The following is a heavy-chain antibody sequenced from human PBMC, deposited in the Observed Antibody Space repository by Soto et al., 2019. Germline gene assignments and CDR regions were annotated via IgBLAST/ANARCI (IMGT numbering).Heavy chain of an antibody. CDR2: ISSSSSYI. Sequence: RGSLRLSCAASGFTFSSYSMNWVRQAPGKGLEWVSSISSSSSYIYYADSVKGRFTISRDNAKNSLYLQMNSLRAEDTAVYYCARVSSSSPFYYFDYWGQGTLVTVSS. CDR3: ARVSSSSPFYYFDY. CDR1: GFTFSSYS. J-gene: IGHJ4*02. D-gene: IGHD6-6*01. V-gene: IGHV3-21*01.